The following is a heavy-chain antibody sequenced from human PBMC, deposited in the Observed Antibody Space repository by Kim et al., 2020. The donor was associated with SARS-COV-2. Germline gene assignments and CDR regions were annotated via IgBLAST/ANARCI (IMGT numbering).Heavy chain of an antibody. CDR1: GFTFSSYG. V-gene: IGHV3-33*01. Sequence: GGSLRLSCAASGFTFSSYGMHWVRQAPGKGLEWVAVICYDGSNKYYADSVKGRFTISRDNSKNTLYLQMNSLRAEDTAVFYCARLIRDFDWLRQNYFYYSGMDVWGQGTTVTVSS. J-gene: IGHJ6*02. CDR2: ICYDGSNK. CDR3: ARLIRDFDWLRQNYFYYSGMDV. D-gene: IGHD3-9*01.